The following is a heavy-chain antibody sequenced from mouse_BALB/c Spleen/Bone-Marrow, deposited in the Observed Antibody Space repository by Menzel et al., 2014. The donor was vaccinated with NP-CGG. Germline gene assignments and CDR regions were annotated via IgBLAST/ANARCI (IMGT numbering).Heavy chain of an antibody. Sequence: EVMLVESGGGLVQPGGSLKLSCAASGFDFSRYWMSWVRQAPGKGLEWTGEINPESSTINYTPSLKDKFIISRDNAKNTLFLQMTKVRSEDTALYYCARLNYYGNLFVWGAGTTVTVSS. CDR1: GFDFSRYW. CDR2: INPESSTI. V-gene: IGHV4-1*02. D-gene: IGHD1-1*01. CDR3: ARLNYYGNLFV. J-gene: IGHJ1*01.